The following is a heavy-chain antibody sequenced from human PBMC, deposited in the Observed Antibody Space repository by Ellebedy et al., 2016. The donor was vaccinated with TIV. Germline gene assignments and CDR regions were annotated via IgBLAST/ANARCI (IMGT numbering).Heavy chain of an antibody. V-gene: IGHV1-8*01. CDR3: ARDYGGNSGWFDP. J-gene: IGHJ5*02. CDR1: GYTFTSYD. Sequence: ASVKVSXXASGYTFTSYDINWVRQATGQGLEWMGWMNPNSGNTGYAQKFQGRVTITADESTSTAYMELSSLRSEDTAVYYCARDYGGNSGWFDPWGQGTLVTVSS. CDR2: MNPNSGNT. D-gene: IGHD4-23*01.